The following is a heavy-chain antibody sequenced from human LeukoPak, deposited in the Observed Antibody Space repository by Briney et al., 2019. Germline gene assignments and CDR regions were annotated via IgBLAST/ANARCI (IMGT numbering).Heavy chain of an antibody. CDR1: GFTFSRYA. CDR2: ISDSGNSA. CDR3: AKDASPLPNVFDI. J-gene: IGHJ3*02. D-gene: IGHD2-15*01. Sequence: GGSPRLSCATPGFTFSRYAMNWVRQAPGKGLEWVSAISDSGNSAYYADSVKGRFTVSRDKSNNTLFLQMTRLTADDTAVYYCAKDASPLPNVFDIWGQGTKVIVSS. V-gene: IGHV3-23*01.